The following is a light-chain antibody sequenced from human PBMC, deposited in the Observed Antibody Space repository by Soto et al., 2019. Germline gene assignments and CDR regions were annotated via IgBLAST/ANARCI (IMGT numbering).Light chain of an antibody. CDR3: QQYNSYSWT. CDR1: QSISSW. CDR2: DVS. J-gene: IGKJ1*01. V-gene: IGKV1-5*01. Sequence: DIRMPQSPSALCASLGDRFTITCRTSQSISSWLSWYQQKPGKAPKLLMYDVSTLESGVPSRFSGSGSGTEFTLTISSLQPDDSATYYCQQYNSYSWTFGQGTKV.